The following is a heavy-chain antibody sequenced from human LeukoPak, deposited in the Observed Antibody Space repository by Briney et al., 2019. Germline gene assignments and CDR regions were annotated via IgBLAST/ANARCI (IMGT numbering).Heavy chain of an antibody. D-gene: IGHD2-15*01. V-gene: IGHV3-23*01. Sequence: GGSLRLSCAASGFTFSIYAMSWVRQAPGKGLEWVSAISGSGGSTYYADSVKGRFTISRDNSKNTLYLQVNSLRAEDTAVYYCAKDPAIVVVVAAHFDYWGQGTLVTVSS. CDR2: ISGSGGST. CDR1: GFTFSIYA. J-gene: IGHJ4*02. CDR3: AKDPAIVVVVAAHFDY.